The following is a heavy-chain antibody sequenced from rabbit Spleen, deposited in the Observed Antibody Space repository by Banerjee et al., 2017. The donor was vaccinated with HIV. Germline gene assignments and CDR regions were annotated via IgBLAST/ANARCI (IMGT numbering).Heavy chain of an antibody. D-gene: IGHD4-2*01. CDR2: IYGGDGST. V-gene: IGHV1S40*01. CDR1: GFSFSSNYY. CDR3: ARGGDAGWSVLGYWDL. J-gene: IGHJ4*01. Sequence: QSLEESGGDLVKPGASLTLTCTASGFSFSSNYYMCWVRQAPGKGLEWIACIYGGDGSTYYASWAKGRFTISKTSSTAVTLQMASLTVADTATYFCARGGDAGWSVLGYWDLWGPGTLVTVS.